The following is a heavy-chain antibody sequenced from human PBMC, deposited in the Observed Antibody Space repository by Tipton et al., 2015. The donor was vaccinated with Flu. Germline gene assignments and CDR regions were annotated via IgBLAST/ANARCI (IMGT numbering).Heavy chain of an antibody. J-gene: IGHJ1*01. D-gene: IGHD6-19*01. CDR3: ARGDRMGSGREYFQH. CDR1: GYTFTNYD. CDR2: MNPNSGNT. V-gene: IGHV1-8*01. Sequence: QVQLVQSGAEVKKPGASVKVSCKASGYTFTNYDINWVRQATGQGLEWMGWMNPNSGNTGYARKFQGRVTMTRNTSINTAYMELSSLRSGDTAVYYCARGDRMGSGREYFQHWGQGTLVTVSS.